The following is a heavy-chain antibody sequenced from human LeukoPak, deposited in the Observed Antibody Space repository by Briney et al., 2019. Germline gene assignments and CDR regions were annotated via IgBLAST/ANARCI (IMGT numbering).Heavy chain of an antibody. CDR2: IYYSGST. J-gene: IGHJ3*02. V-gene: IGHV4-59*01. Sequence: SETLSLTCTVSGGSISSYYWSWIRQPPGKGLEWIGYIYYSGSTNYNPSLKSRVTISVDTSKNQFSLKLSSVTAADTAVYYCARVGSGWLGRGAFDIWGQGTMVTVSS. D-gene: IGHD6-19*01. CDR1: GGSISSYY. CDR3: ARVGSGWLGRGAFDI.